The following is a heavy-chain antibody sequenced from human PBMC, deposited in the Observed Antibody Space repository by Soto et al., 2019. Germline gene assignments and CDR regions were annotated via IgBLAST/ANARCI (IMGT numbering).Heavy chain of an antibody. D-gene: IGHD5-12*01. J-gene: IGHJ6*02. V-gene: IGHV1-46*04. Sequence: ASMKVSCKASGYTFTSYYMHWVRQAPGQGLEWMGIINPTGGSTTYTQKLQGRVTMTTDTSTSTVYMELSSLRSEDTAVYYCARGDIVAIFGMDVWGQGTTVTVSS. CDR3: ARGDIVAIFGMDV. CDR1: GYTFTSYY. CDR2: INPTGGST.